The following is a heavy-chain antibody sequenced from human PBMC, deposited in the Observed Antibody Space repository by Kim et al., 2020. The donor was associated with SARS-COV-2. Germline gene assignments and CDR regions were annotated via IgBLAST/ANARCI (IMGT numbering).Heavy chain of an antibody. Sequence: GGSLRLSCAASGFTFSSYWMHWVRQAPGKGLVWVSRINSDGSSTSYADSVKGRFTISRDNAKNTLYLQMNSLRAEDTAVYYCARVFDYGDYNGPVRMDVWGQGTTVTVSS. D-gene: IGHD4-17*01. CDR2: INSDGSST. CDR3: ARVFDYGDYNGPVRMDV. V-gene: IGHV3-74*01. J-gene: IGHJ6*02. CDR1: GFTFSSYW.